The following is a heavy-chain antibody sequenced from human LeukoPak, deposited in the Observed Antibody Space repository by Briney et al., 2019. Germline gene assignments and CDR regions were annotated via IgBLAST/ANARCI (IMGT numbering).Heavy chain of an antibody. CDR3: ARVSAAGTGFLDL. CDR2: IKQDGSAQ. D-gene: IGHD6-13*01. Sequence: GGSLRLSCAASGFTFSSYGMHWVRQAPGRGLEWVANIKQDGSAQNYVDSVKGRLTTSRDNAKNSLFLQMNSLRVEDTALYYCARVSAAGTGFLDLWGRGTLVLVSA. CDR1: GFTFSSYG. V-gene: IGHV3-7*01. J-gene: IGHJ2*01.